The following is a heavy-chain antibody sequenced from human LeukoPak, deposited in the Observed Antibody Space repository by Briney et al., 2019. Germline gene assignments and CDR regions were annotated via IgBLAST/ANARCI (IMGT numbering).Heavy chain of an antibody. D-gene: IGHD1-26*01. V-gene: IGHV4-39*07. CDR3: ARDLEVVPPAKDSGSFYYYFYMDV. J-gene: IGHJ6*03. Sequence: PSETLSLTCTVSGGSVSSSAYYWGWIRQPPGKGLEWIGTIYYSGRTYYNPSLKSRVTISVDTSKNQFSLKLSSVTAADTAVYYCARDLEVVPPAKDSGSFYYYFYMDVWGRGTTVTVSS. CDR2: IYYSGRT. CDR1: GGSVSSSAYY.